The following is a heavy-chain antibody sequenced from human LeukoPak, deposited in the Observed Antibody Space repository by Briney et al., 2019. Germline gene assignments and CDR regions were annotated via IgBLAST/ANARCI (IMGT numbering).Heavy chain of an antibody. V-gene: IGHV3-30*03. CDR2: ISYDGKNK. CDR3: AREATWTAYNFDY. CDR1: AFTFSSYG. D-gene: IGHD3/OR15-3a*01. J-gene: IGHJ4*02. Sequence: GGSLRLSCEASAFTFSSYGMHWVRQAPGKGLEWVSLISYDGKNKYYGESVKGRFTISRDNSKNTLYLLMNSLRADDTAVYYCAREATWTAYNFDYWGQGTLVTVSS.